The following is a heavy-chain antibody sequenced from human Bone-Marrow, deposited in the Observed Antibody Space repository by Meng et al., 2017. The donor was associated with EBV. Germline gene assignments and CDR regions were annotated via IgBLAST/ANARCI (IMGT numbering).Heavy chain of an antibody. CDR2: IWYDGSNK. CDR3: ARVPKDDFWSGLDY. Sequence: QVQLVESGXGVVQPGRXLRLSCAASGFTFSSYGMHWVRQAPGKGLEWVAVIWYDGSNKYYADSVKGRFTISRDNSKNTLYLQMNSLRAEDTAVYYCARVPKDDFWSGLDYWGQGTLVTVSS. J-gene: IGHJ4*02. V-gene: IGHV3-33*01. CDR1: GFTFSSYG. D-gene: IGHD3-3*01.